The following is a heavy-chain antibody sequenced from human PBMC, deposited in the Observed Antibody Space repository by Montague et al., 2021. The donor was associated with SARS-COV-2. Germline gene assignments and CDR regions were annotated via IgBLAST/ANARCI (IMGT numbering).Heavy chain of an antibody. CDR2: FYYTGST. J-gene: IGHJ4*02. CDR1: DDSITSSTYY. V-gene: IGHV4-39*02. D-gene: IGHD3-3*01. CDR3: ARGRSGFFNPLDY. Sequence: SETLSLTCAVSDDSITSSTYYWAWIRQPPGKGLEWIGSFYYTGSTYYNPSLKSRVTMSVDTSKKHFSLNLNSVTAAGTAVYYCARGRSGFFNPLDYWGQGTLVTVSS.